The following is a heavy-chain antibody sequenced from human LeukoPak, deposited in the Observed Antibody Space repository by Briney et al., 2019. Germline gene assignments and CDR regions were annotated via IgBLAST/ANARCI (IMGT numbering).Heavy chain of an antibody. D-gene: IGHD2-2*01. CDR1: GYTLTELS. Sequence: ASVKVSCKVSGYTLTELSMHWVRQAPGKGLEWMGGFDPEDGETIYAQKFQGRVTMTEDTSTDTAYMELSSLRSEDTAVYYCATDVFYCSSTSCYSFDYWGQGTLVTVSS. CDR3: ATDVFYCSSTSCYSFDY. CDR2: FDPEDGET. J-gene: IGHJ4*02. V-gene: IGHV1-24*01.